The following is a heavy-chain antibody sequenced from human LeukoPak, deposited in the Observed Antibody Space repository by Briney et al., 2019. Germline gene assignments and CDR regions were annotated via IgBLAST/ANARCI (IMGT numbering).Heavy chain of an antibody. V-gene: IGHV4-34*01. Sequence: SETLSLTCTVSGGSISSYYWSWIRRPPGKGLEWIGEINHSGSTNYNPSLKSRVTISVDTSKNQFSLKLSSVTAADTAVYYCARITRYYDILTGYHYYFDYWGQGTLVTVSS. CDR1: GGSISSYY. D-gene: IGHD3-9*01. CDR2: INHSGST. CDR3: ARITRYYDILTGYHYYFDY. J-gene: IGHJ4*02.